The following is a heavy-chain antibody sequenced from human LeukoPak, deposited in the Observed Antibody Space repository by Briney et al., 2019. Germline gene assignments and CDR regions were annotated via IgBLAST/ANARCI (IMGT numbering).Heavy chain of an antibody. CDR3: VRVYSFGPYVRDV. CDR1: GLPSSSYA. CDR2: ISDSGGST. J-gene: IGHJ6*02. D-gene: IGHD2-15*01. V-gene: IGHV3-64D*09. Sequence: PGGSLRLSCSALGLPSSSYAMPWVRQAPGKGLEYVSAISDSGGSTYYADSVKGRFTISRDNSKNTLYLQMSSLRAEDTAVYFCVRVYSFGPYVRDVWGQGTTVTVSS.